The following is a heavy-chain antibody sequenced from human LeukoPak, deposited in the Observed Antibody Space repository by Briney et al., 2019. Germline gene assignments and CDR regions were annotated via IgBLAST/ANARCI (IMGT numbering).Heavy chain of an antibody. CDR2: LCSTGTT. CDR1: GGSISHYY. J-gene: IGHJ5*02. V-gene: IGHV4-4*07. D-gene: IGHD3-22*01. CDR3: ARDTYYYDSSGYYLRGLDP. Sequence: SETLSPTCTVSGGSISHYYWSWIRQPAGPGLEWVGRLCSTGTTNYNPSLKSRVTMSIDTSKNQFSLKLSSVTAADTAVYYGARDTYYYDSSGYYLRGLDPWGQGILVTVSS.